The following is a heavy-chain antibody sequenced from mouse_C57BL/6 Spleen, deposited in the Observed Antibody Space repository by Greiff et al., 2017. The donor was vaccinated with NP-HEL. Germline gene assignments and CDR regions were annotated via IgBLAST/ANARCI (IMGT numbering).Heavy chain of an antibody. CDR2: IHPNSGST. CDR3: ARSGSVYAMDY. D-gene: IGHD3-1*01. V-gene: IGHV1-64*01. J-gene: IGHJ4*01. CDR1: GYTFTSYW. Sequence: VQLQQSGAELVKPGASVKLSCKASGYTFTSYWMHWVKQRPGQGLEWIGMIHPNSGSTKYNEKFKSKATLTVDKSCSTAYMQLSSLTYEVSAVYYCARSGSVYAMDYWGQGTSVTVSS.